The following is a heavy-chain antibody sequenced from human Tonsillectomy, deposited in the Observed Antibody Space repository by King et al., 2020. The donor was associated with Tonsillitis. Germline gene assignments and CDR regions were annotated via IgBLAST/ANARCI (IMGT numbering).Heavy chain of an antibody. Sequence: VQLQESGPGLVKPSETLSLSCIVSGDSLNQYFWSWIRQPPGKRLEWIGYIDYSGTTFYNPSLNSRIVLSVDTSKNEISLKLNSVTAADTAIYYCATRKLDYRDDALDLWGRGTMVSVSS. V-gene: IGHV4-59*01. D-gene: IGHD4-11*01. CDR1: GDSLNQYF. J-gene: IGHJ3*01. CDR2: IDYSGTT. CDR3: ATRKLDYRDDALDL.